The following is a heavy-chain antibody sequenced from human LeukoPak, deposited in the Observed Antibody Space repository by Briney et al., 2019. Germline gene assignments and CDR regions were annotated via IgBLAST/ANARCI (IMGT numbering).Heavy chain of an antibody. CDR1: GDSVSGYY. D-gene: IGHD2-21*02. J-gene: IGHJ6*03. CDR3: ARGESLVPGQHYYYYMDV. CDR2: IYHSGST. Sequence: PSETLSLTCIVYGDSVSGYYWSWIRQPPGKGLEWIGYIYHSGSTYYNPSLKSRVTISVDRSKNQFSLKLSSVTAADTAVYYCARGESLVPGQHYYYYMDVWGKGTTVTVSS. V-gene: IGHV4-59*02.